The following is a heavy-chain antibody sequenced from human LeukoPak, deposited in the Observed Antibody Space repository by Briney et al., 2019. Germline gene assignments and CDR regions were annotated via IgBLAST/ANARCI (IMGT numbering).Heavy chain of an antibody. CDR1: EFSVGSNY. CDR3: AKDPTVTTFLDYYFDY. CDR2: IYSGGST. Sequence: PGGSLRLSCAASEFSVGSNYMTWVRQAPGKGLEWVSLIYSGGSTYYADSVKGRFTVPRDNSKNTLYLQMNSLRAEDTAVYYCAKDPTVTTFLDYYFDYWGQGTLVTVSS. J-gene: IGHJ4*02. D-gene: IGHD4-11*01. V-gene: IGHV3-66*01.